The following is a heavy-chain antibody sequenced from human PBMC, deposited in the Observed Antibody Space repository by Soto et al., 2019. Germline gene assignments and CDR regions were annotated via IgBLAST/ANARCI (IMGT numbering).Heavy chain of an antibody. Sequence: ASVKVSCKASGYTFTSYGISWVRQAPGQGLEWMGWINPNNGNTSYAQKFQGRVTMTRNTSISTAYMELSSLRSEDTAVYYCAREYYCSSTSCYGENWFDPWGQGTLVTVSS. V-gene: IGHV1-8*02. CDR1: GYTFTSYG. J-gene: IGHJ5*02. D-gene: IGHD2-2*01. CDR2: INPNNGNT. CDR3: AREYYCSSTSCYGENWFDP.